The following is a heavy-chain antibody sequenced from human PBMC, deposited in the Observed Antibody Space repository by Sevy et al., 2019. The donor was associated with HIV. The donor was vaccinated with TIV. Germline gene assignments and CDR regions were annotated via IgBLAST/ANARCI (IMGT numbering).Heavy chain of an antibody. CDR3: AREENRELGTIPLDS. V-gene: IGHV3-48*02. Sequence: GWSLRLSCAASGFTFSHHNMNWVRQAPGKGLEWISYISKSGSTTYFADSVRGRFTISRDNAKNSLFLEMHSLTDEDTAVYYCAREENRELGTIPLDSWGRGIQVTVSS. CDR1: GFTFSHHN. D-gene: IGHD7-27*01. J-gene: IGHJ4*02. CDR2: ISKSGSTT.